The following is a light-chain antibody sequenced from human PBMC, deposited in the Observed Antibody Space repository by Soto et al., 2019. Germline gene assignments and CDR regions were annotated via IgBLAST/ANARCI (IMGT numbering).Light chain of an antibody. CDR3: QQSYSTPPT. V-gene: IGKV1-39*01. CDR1: QSISSY. CDR2: AAS. Sequence: IQMTKSPSSLSATVGVRITITCRASQSISSYLNWYQQKPGKAPKLLIYAASSLQSGVPSRFSGSGSGTDFALTISSLQPEDFATYYCQQSYSTPPTFGQGTKVDI. J-gene: IGKJ1*01.